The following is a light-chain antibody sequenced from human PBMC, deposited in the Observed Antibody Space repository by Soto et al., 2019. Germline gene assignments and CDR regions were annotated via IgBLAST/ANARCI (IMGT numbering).Light chain of an antibody. CDR1: QSVSRF. CDR2: DTS. V-gene: IGKV3-15*01. CDR3: QQYDNWPPCT. Sequence: EIVMTQSPATLSVSPGERVTLSCRASQSVSRFLAWYQQRPVQAPRLLIYDTSTRATGVPASFSGSGSGTEFSLTISSLQSEDFAVYYCQQYDNWPPCTFGQGTKLEVK. J-gene: IGKJ2*02.